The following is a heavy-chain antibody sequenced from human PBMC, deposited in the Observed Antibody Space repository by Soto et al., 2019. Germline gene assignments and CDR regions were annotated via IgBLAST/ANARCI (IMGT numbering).Heavy chain of an antibody. CDR2: ISSSSSYI. CDR3: ARLVRDILRDFWSGYYTGDY. J-gene: IGHJ4*02. Sequence: PGGSLRLSCAASGFTFSSYSMNWVRQAPGKGLEWVSSISSSSSYIYYADSVKGRFTISRDNAKNSLYLQMNSLRAEDTAVYYCARLVRDILRDFWSGYYTGDYWGQGTLVTVPS. D-gene: IGHD3-3*01. CDR1: GFTFSSYS. V-gene: IGHV3-21*01.